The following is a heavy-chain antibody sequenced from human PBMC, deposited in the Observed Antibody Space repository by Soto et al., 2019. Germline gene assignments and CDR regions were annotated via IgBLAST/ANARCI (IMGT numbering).Heavy chain of an antibody. J-gene: IGHJ4*02. CDR2: INGDSGDT. V-gene: IGHV1-3*01. CDR3: KTGGWHDSDY. CDR1: GYTFTSYA. D-gene: IGHD6-19*01. Sequence: QVQLVQSGAEVQKPGASVKISCKASGYTFTSYAMHWVRQAPGQRPEWMGWINGDSGDTKYSQKFQDRVTITKDTSASTAYIEMSSLTSVDTAVYYCKTGGWHDSDYWGQGTLVTVSS.